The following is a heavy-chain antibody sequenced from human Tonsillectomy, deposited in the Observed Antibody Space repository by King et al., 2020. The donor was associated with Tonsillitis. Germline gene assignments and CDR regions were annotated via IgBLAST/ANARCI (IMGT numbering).Heavy chain of an antibody. Sequence: QLVQSGAEVKKPGASVKVSCKASGYTFTNYGISWVRQAPGQGLEWMGWISAYNGNTNYAQKLQGRVTMTTDTSTSTAYMELRSLTSDDTAVDHCAREAYSYGSFAYWGQGTLVTVSS. CDR1: GYTFTNYG. V-gene: IGHV1-18*04. D-gene: IGHD5-18*01. CDR2: ISAYNGNT. J-gene: IGHJ4*02. CDR3: AREAYSYGSFAY.